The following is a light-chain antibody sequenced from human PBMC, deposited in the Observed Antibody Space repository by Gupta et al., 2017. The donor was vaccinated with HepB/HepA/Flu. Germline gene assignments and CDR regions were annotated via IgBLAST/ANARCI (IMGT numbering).Light chain of an antibody. J-gene: IGKJ3*01. Sequence: AIWMTQSPSSFSASTGDRVTITCRPSQVISSYLAWYQQKPGKAPKLLIYAASTLQSGVPSRFSGSGSGTDFTLTISCLQSEDFATYYCQQYYSYPFTFGHGTKVDIK. CDR1: QVISSY. CDR2: AAS. V-gene: IGKV1-8*01. CDR3: QQYYSYPFT.